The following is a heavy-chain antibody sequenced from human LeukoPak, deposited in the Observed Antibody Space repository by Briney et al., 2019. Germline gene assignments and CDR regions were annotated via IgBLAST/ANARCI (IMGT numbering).Heavy chain of an antibody. J-gene: IGHJ5*02. D-gene: IGHD6-13*01. Sequence: GESLKISCKGSGYSFTSYWIGWVRQMPGKGLDWMGIIYPGDSDTRYSPSFQGQVTISADKSISTAYLQWSSLKASDTATYYCARAPGLCSSSCWFDPWGQGTLVTVTS. V-gene: IGHV5-51*01. CDR3: ARAPGLCSSSCWFDP. CDR1: GYSFTSYW. CDR2: IYPGDSDT.